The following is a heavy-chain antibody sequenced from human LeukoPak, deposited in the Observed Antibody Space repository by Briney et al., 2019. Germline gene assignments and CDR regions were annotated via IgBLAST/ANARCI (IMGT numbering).Heavy chain of an antibody. CDR3: ARVSDYGDYLGP. J-gene: IGHJ5*02. CDR2: VYYAGIT. Sequence: SRTLSLTCTVSGDSIGTYYWSWIRRPPGKGLEWIGHVYYAGITDYSPSLQSRVTISVDASKNHFSLKLSSVTAADTAVYYCARVSDYGDYLGPWGQGTLVTVSS. D-gene: IGHD4-17*01. CDR1: GDSIGTYY. V-gene: IGHV4-59*01.